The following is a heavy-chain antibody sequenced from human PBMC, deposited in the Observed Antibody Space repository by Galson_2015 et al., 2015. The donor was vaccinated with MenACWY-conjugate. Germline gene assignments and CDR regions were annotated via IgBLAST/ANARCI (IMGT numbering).Heavy chain of an antibody. CDR2: VYNSGTT. Sequence: ETLSLTCTVSGGSVSSGRYCWGWIRQPPGKGLEWIGNVYNSGTTSYNPSLRSRLTISIDTSKNQFSPKLSSVTAADTAVYYCARGPKVAGAGDFDYWGQGSLVTVSS. CDR1: GGSVSSGRYC. J-gene: IGHJ4*02. V-gene: IGHV4-39*01. CDR3: ARGPKVAGAGDFDY. D-gene: IGHD6-13*01.